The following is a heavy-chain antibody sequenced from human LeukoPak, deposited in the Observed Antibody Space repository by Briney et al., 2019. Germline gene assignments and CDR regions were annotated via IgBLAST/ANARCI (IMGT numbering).Heavy chain of an antibody. J-gene: IGHJ6*02. D-gene: IGHD2-2*01. Sequence: SVKVSCKASGGTFSSYAISWVRQAPGQGLERMGGIIPIFGTANYAQKFQGRVTITADESTSTAYMELSSLRSEDTAVYYCARAIEYCSSTSCYLEGYYYYGMDVWGQGTTVTVSS. CDR2: IIPIFGTA. CDR3: ARAIEYCSSTSCYLEGYYYYGMDV. V-gene: IGHV1-69*13. CDR1: GGTFSSYA.